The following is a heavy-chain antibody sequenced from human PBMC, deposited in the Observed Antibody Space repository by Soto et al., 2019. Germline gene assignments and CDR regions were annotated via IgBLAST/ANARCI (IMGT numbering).Heavy chain of an antibody. D-gene: IGHD1-26*01. V-gene: IGHV3-30-3*01. CDR1: GFTFSSYA. J-gene: IGHJ4*02. CDR3: ARDAELGSYYTPGDY. CDR2: ISYDGSNK. Sequence: GGSLRLSCAASGFTFSSYAMHWVRQAPGKGLEWVAVISYDGSNKYYADSVKGRFTISRDNSKNTLYLQMNSLRAEDTAVYYCARDAELGSYYTPGDYWGQGTLVTVSS.